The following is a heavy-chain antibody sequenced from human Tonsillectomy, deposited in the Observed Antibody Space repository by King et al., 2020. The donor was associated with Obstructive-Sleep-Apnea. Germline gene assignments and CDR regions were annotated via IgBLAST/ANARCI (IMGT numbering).Heavy chain of an antibody. CDR3: AKCRYSGYEYFDY. Sequence: VQLVESGGGLVQPGRSLRLSCAASGFTFDDYAMHWVRQAPGKGLEWVSGISWNSGSICYADSVKGRFTISRDNAKNSLYLQMNSLRAEETALYYCAKCRYSGYEYFDYWGQGTLVTVSS. D-gene: IGHD5-12*01. J-gene: IGHJ4*02. CDR2: ISWNSGSI. CDR1: GFTFDDYA. V-gene: IGHV3-9*01.